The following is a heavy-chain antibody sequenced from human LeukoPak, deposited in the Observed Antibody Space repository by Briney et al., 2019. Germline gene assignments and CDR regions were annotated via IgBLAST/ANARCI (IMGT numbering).Heavy chain of an antibody. CDR1: GFTLSDHY. Sequence: GGSLRLSCAASGFTLSDHYMDWVRHAPGKGLEWVGRTGNRGNSYTTEYAASVKGRFTIARDDSKNSLYLQMNSLKAEDTAVYYCTSLSGYSGYDPLYYWGQGTLVTVSS. CDR2: TGNRGNSYTT. J-gene: IGHJ4*02. D-gene: IGHD5-12*01. V-gene: IGHV3-72*01. CDR3: TSLSGYSGYDPLYY.